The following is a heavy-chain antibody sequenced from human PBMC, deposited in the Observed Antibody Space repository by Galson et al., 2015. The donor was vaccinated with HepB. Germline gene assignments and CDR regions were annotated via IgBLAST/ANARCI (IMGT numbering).Heavy chain of an antibody. CDR1: GFTFSSYS. V-gene: IGHV3-48*02. CDR3: ARAVATISNYYYYGMDV. CDR2: ISSSSSTI. Sequence: SLRLSCAASGFTFSSYSMNWVRQAPGKGLEWVSYISSSSSTIYYADSVKGRFTISRDNAKNSLYLQMNSLRDEDTAVYYCARAVATISNYYYYGMDVWGQGTTVTVSS. D-gene: IGHD5-12*01. J-gene: IGHJ6*02.